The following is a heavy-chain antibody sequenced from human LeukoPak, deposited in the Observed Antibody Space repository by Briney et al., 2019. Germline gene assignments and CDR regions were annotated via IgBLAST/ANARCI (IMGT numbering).Heavy chain of an antibody. CDR2: IYYSGST. D-gene: IGHD6-19*01. Sequence: PSETLSLTCTVSGGSISSYYWNWIRQPPGKGLEWIGYIYYSGSTNYNPSLKSRVTISVDTSKNQFSLKLSSVTAADTAVYLCARQLRGEAVAGHLQPFDYWGQGTLVTVSS. CDR1: GGSISSYY. CDR3: ARQLRGEAVAGHLQPFDY. J-gene: IGHJ4*02. V-gene: IGHV4-59*08.